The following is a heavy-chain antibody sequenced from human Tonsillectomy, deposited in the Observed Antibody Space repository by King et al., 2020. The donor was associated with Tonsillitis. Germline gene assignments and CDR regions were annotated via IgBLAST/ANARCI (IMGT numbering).Heavy chain of an antibody. CDR3: ATLPIYDFWSGYYSHYYGMDV. Sequence: VQLVESGGGVVQPGWSLRLSCAASGFTFSSYGMHWVRQAPGKGLEWVAVIWYDGSNKYYADSVKGRFTISRDNSKNTLYLQMNSLRAEDTAVYYCATLPIYDFWSGYYSHYYGMDVWGEGTTVTVSS. V-gene: IGHV3-33*01. CDR1: GFTFSSYG. D-gene: IGHD3-3*01. J-gene: IGHJ6*04. CDR2: IWYDGSNK.